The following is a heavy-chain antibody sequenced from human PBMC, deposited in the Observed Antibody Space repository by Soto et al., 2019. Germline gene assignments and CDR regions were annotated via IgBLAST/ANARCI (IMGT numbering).Heavy chain of an antibody. CDR2: IKQDGSEK. D-gene: IGHD1-26*01. J-gene: IGHJ4*02. CDR3: ARDSVRWDQEDY. Sequence: EVQLVESGEGLVKPGGSLSLSCEASGFTFSGYWMSWVPQAPGKGLEWVANIKQDGSEKYYVDSVKGRFTISRDNAKNSLYLQMNSLRAEDTAVYYCARDSVRWDQEDYWGRGTLVTVSS. V-gene: IGHV3-7*01. CDR1: GFTFSGYW.